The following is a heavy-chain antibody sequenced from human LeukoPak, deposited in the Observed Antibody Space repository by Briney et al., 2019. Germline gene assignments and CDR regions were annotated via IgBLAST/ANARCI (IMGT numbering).Heavy chain of an antibody. V-gene: IGHV4-59*01. CDR1: GGSISRYY. CDR3: AGGDTTLPTGSYLDY. Sequence: SETLSLTCIVSGGSISRYYWSWIRQPPGKGLEWIGHIYYTGIVDYNPSLKSRVTISVDTSRNQFSLRLSSVTASDTAVYYCAGGDTTLPTGSYLDYWGQGTLVTVSS. CDR2: IYYTGIV. D-gene: IGHD1-1*01. J-gene: IGHJ4*02.